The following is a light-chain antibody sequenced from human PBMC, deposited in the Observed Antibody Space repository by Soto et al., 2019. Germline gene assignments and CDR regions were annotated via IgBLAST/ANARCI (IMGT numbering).Light chain of an antibody. CDR3: QQYGSSPGT. Sequence: DIVLTQSPGTLSLSPGERATRSCRASQSVSSSCLAWYQQKPGQAPRLLIYGASSRATGIPDRFSGSGSGTDFTLTISRLEPEDFAVYYCQQYGSSPGTFGQGTKVDIK. CDR2: GAS. J-gene: IGKJ1*01. CDR1: QSVSSSC. V-gene: IGKV3-20*01.